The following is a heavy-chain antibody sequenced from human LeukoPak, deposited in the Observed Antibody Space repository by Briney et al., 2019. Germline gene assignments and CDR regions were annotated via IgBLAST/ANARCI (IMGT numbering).Heavy chain of an antibody. D-gene: IGHD2-2*01. V-gene: IGHV4-34*01. Sequence: SETLSLTCAVYGGSFSGYYWSWIRQPPGKGLEWIGEINHSGSTNYNSSLKSRVTISVDTSKNQFSLKLSSVTAADTAVYYCAAIPFTSDCSSTSCYPLVGYYGVDVWGQGTTVTVSS. CDR1: GGSFSGYY. J-gene: IGHJ6*02. CDR3: AAIPFTSDCSSTSCYPLVGYYGVDV. CDR2: INHSGST.